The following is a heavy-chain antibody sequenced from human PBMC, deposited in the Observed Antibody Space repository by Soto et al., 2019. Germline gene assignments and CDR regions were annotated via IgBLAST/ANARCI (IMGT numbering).Heavy chain of an antibody. D-gene: IGHD3-22*01. Sequence: SETLSLTCTVSGGSISSGGYYWSWIRQHPGKGLEWIGYIYYSGSTYYNPSLKSRVTISVDTSKNQFSLKLSSVTAADTAVYYCARGSYHDSSGYYGPWGQGTLVTVSS. CDR3: ARGSYHDSSGYYGP. CDR2: IYYSGST. J-gene: IGHJ5*02. CDR1: GGSISSGGYY. V-gene: IGHV4-31*03.